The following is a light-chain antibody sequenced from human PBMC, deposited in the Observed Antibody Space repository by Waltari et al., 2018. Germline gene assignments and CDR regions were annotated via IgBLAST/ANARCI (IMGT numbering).Light chain of an antibody. CDR3: QQYYNWPRG. Sequence: EIVMTQSPATLSVSPGERAPLPCRASQSVSSNLAWYQQQPGQAPRLLIYGASTRATGIPARFSGSGSGTEFTLTISSLQSEDFAVYFCQQYYNWPRGFGQGTKVEIK. CDR2: GAS. J-gene: IGKJ1*01. V-gene: IGKV3-15*01. CDR1: QSVSSN.